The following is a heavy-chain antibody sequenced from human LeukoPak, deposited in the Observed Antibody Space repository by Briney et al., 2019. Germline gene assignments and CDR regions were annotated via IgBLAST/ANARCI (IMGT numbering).Heavy chain of an antibody. D-gene: IGHD6-13*01. J-gene: IGHJ4*02. V-gene: IGHV3-23*01. CDR2: ISGSAFNT. Sequence: QSGGSLRLSCAASGFTFSSYAMSRVRQAPAKGLEWVSLISGSAFNTYYADSVKGRFTISRDNSKNTLYLQMNSLRAEDTAVYYCASLAAVTLDYWGQGTLVTVSS. CDR1: GFTFSSYA. CDR3: ASLAAVTLDY.